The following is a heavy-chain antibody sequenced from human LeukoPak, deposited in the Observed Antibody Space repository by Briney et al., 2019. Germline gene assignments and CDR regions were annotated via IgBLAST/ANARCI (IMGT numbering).Heavy chain of an antibody. Sequence: GGSLRLSCAASGFTLSSYAMHWVRQAPGKGVEWVAVISYDGSNNHSAASLKGLFTISRHNSKNTLYLQIDSLRAEDTAVYYCARDLRGGDYQGTYWGQGTLVTVSS. D-gene: IGHD2-21*02. CDR3: ARDLRGGDYQGTY. V-gene: IGHV3-30-3*01. CDR1: GFTLSSYA. J-gene: IGHJ4*02. CDR2: ISYDGSNN.